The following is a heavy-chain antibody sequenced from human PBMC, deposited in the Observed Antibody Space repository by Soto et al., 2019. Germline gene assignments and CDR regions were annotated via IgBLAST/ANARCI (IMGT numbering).Heavy chain of an antibody. Sequence: EVQLVESGGGLVQPGGSLRLSCAVSGFSFSSAWMTWIRQAPGKGLERVAIMNEDGSERYYVDSVKGRFTISRDNAKNALLLQMNSLRFEDTAVYFCARDRAYSRFDYWGQGSLVTVSS. CDR1: GFSFSSAW. D-gene: IGHD4-4*01. V-gene: IGHV3-7*03. J-gene: IGHJ4*02. CDR2: MNEDGSER. CDR3: ARDRAYSRFDY.